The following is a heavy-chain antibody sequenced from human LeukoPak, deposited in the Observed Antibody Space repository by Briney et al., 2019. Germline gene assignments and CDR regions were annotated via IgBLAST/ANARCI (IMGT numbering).Heavy chain of an antibody. Sequence: GGSLRLSCAASGFTFSSYWMSWFRQAPGKGLEWVANIKQDGSEKYYVDSVKGRFTISRDNAKNSLYLQMNSLRAEDTAVYYCAREYYDFWSGPSRGPYYYMDVWGKGTTVTVSS. CDR2: IKQDGSEK. CDR1: GFTFSSYW. J-gene: IGHJ6*03. D-gene: IGHD3-3*01. V-gene: IGHV3-7*01. CDR3: AREYYDFWSGPSRGPYYYMDV.